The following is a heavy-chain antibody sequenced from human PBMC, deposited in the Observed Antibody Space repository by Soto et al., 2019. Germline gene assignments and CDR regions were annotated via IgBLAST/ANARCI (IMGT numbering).Heavy chain of an antibody. D-gene: IGHD5-12*01. V-gene: IGHV4-59*01. CDR1: NGSITNYD. CDR2: IHYTXST. CDR3: ASGYTGYVQDY. Sequence: XXTLPLTCTVPNGSITNYDWSWIRQPPGNGLERTGXIHYTXSTSYSHSPKXXVTISPDXXKNQSSLNMTSVTPADTAVYCCASGYTGYVQDYWGQETLATVSS. J-gene: IGHJ4*02.